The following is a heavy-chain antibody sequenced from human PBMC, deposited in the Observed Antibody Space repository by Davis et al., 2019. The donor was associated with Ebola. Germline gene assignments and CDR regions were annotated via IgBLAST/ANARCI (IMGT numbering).Heavy chain of an antibody. CDR1: GYTFTNYG. Sequence: AASVKVSCKASGYTFTNYGINWVRQAPGQGLEWMGWISADNGNRYYEQKFQGRVTMTTDTSTSTAYMELRSLRSDDTAVYYCARAQFPTTSDHWGQGTLVTVSS. D-gene: IGHD1-1*01. V-gene: IGHV1-18*01. CDR2: ISADNGNR. CDR3: ARAQFPTTSDH. J-gene: IGHJ4*02.